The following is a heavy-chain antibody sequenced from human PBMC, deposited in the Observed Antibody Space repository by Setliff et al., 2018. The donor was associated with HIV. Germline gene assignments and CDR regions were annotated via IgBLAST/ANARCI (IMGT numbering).Heavy chain of an antibody. CDR3: ARSRAAGFDY. Sequence: GGSLRLSCAASGFTFSDYYMSWIRQAPGKGLEWVSYISSSSSYTNYADSEKGRFTISRDNAKNSLYLQMNSLRAEDTAVYYCARSRAAGFDYWGQGTLVTVSS. V-gene: IGHV3-11*06. CDR2: ISSSSSYT. D-gene: IGHD6-13*01. CDR1: GFTFSDYY. J-gene: IGHJ4*02.